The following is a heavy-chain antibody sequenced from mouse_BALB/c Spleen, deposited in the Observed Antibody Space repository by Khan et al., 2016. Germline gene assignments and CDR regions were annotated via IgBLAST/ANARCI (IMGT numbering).Heavy chain of an antibody. CDR3: TREGYLED. J-gene: IGHJ2*01. CDR2: ISLKSNNYVK. Sequence: EVKLEESGGGLVQPGGSMKLSCVASGFTFSNYWMNWVRQSPEKGLEWVADISLKSNNYVKYYAVSVKGRFTISRDDSKSSFYQQMNNIRPADTGIYYCTREGYLEDWGQGTTLTVSS. V-gene: IGHV6-6*02. CDR1: GFTFSNYW.